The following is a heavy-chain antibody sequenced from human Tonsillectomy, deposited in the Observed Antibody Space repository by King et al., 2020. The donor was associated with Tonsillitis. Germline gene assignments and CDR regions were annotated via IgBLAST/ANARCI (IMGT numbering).Heavy chain of an antibody. CDR3: AGVDCRGGSCYPFYFDF. J-gene: IGHJ4*02. D-gene: IGHD2-15*01. CDR2: IRGSGAST. Sequence: VQLVESGGGLAQPGGALRLSCAASGFTFSSYAMSWVRHAPGKGLEWGSAIRGSGASTYSAASGKVRFTISRDNSKNTRYLQMNSLRTDDTAIYFCAGVDCRGGSCYPFYFDFWGQGTLVTVSS. V-gene: IGHV3-23*04. CDR1: GFTFSSYA.